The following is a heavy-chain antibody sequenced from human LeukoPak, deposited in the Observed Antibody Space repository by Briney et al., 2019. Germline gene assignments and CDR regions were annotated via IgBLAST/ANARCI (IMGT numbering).Heavy chain of an antibody. CDR3: ATTATVAGLVGALPDAFDI. V-gene: IGHV1-69*13. CDR1: GGIFSSHS. D-gene: IGHD1-26*01. Sequence: SVKVSCKAPGGIFSSHSFNWVRQAPGQGLEWMGGIIPVFGTVKYAQKFLGRVTITADESATTYMDLKRLRLEDTAVYYCATTATVAGLVGALPDAFDIWGQGTMVTVSS. CDR2: IIPVFGTV. J-gene: IGHJ3*02.